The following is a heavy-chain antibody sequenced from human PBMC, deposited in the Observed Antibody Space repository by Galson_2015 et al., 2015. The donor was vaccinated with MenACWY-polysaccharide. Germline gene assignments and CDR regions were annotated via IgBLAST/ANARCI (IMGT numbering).Heavy chain of an antibody. CDR1: EFIFTSYA. Sequence: SLRLSCAASEFIFTSYAMAWVRQAPGKGLEWVSGISGSGGATYYADSVKGRFTISRDNSKNTLYLQMDSLRAEDTALYYCAKGDREDATTSPFHPRSQGTAVAVAS. CDR2: ISGSGGAT. D-gene: IGHD1-1*01. J-gene: IGHJ5*02. V-gene: IGHV3-23*01. CDR3: AKGDREDATTSPFHP.